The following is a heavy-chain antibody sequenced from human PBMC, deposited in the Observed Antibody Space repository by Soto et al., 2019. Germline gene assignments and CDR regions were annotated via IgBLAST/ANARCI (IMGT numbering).Heavy chain of an antibody. CDR2: ISYDGSNK. CDR3: AKDGYGDYGWYFDL. V-gene: IGHV3-30*18. D-gene: IGHD4-17*01. J-gene: IGHJ2*01. Sequence: QVQLVESGGGVVQPGRSLRLSCAASGFTFSSYGMHWVRQAPGKGLEWVAVISYDGSNKYYADSVKGRFTISRDNSKNTLYLQMNNLRAEDTAVYYCAKDGYGDYGWYFDLWGRGTLVTVSS. CDR1: GFTFSSYG.